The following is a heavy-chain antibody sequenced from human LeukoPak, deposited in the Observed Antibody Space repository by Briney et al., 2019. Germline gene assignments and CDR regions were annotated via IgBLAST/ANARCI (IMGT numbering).Heavy chain of an antibody. V-gene: IGHV3-66*01. D-gene: IGHD6-13*01. CDR1: GFTVSSNY. Sequence: GGSLRLSCAASGFTVSSNYMSWVRQAPGKGLEWVSVIYSGGSTYYAGSVKGRFTISRDNSKNTLYLQMNSLRAEDTAVYYCARGIAAAGRVFDYWGQGTLVTVSS. J-gene: IGHJ4*02. CDR2: IYSGGST. CDR3: ARGIAAAGRVFDY.